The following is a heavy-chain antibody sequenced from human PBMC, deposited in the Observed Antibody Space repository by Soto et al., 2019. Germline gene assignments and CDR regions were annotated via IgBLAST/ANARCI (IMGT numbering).Heavy chain of an antibody. Sequence: SETLSLTCTVSGGSISSSSYYWGWIRQPPGKGLEWIGSIYYSGSTYYNPSLKSRVTISVDTSKNQFSLKLSSVTAADTAVYYCARQAPDFGVVIISYYYYMDVWGKGTTVTVSS. D-gene: IGHD3-3*01. CDR1: GGSISSSSYY. CDR2: IYYSGST. CDR3: ARQAPDFGVVIISYYYYMDV. J-gene: IGHJ6*03. V-gene: IGHV4-39*01.